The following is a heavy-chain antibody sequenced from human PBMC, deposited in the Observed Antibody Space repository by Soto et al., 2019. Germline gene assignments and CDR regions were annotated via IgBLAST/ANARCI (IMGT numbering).Heavy chain of an antibody. CDR3: AKVGQVFRYDGYVASWFDP. CDR2: ISNDGKNK. Sequence: QVQLVESGGGVVQPGRSLRLSCAASGFTFSNYGMHWVRQAPGKGLEWVAVISNDGKNKYYADSVKGRFTISRDKSKSTLYLQMNSLKAEDTAVYYCAKVGQVFRYDGYVASWFDPWGQGTLVTVSS. J-gene: IGHJ5*02. D-gene: IGHD5-12*01. V-gene: IGHV3-30*18. CDR1: GFTFSNYG.